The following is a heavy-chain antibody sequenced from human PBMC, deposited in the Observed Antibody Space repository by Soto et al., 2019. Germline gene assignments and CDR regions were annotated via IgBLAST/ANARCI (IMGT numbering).Heavy chain of an antibody. Sequence: GGSLRLSCAASGFTFSSYGMHWVRQAPGKGLEWVAVIWYDGSNKYYADSVKGRFTISRDNSKNTLYLQMNSLRAEDTAVYYCARDLFSMYSSSWAPYYYYGMDVWGQGTTVTVSS. CDR1: GFTFSSYG. CDR3: ARDLFSMYSSSWAPYYYYGMDV. J-gene: IGHJ6*02. CDR2: IWYDGSNK. V-gene: IGHV3-33*01. D-gene: IGHD6-13*01.